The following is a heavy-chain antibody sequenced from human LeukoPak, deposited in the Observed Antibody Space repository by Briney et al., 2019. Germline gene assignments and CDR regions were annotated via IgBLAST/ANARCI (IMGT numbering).Heavy chain of an antibody. CDR1: GGSISSYY. CDR2: IYHSGST. V-gene: IGHV4-59*01. J-gene: IGHJ6*02. Sequence: PSETLSLTCTASGGSISSYYWSWIRQPPGKGLEWIGYIYHSGSTKYNPSLNSRVTISVDSSKTQFSLKLSSVTAADTAVYYCARDIWVGAGFYYYGMDVWGQGTTVTVSS. CDR3: ARDIWVGAGFYYYGMDV. D-gene: IGHD1-26*01.